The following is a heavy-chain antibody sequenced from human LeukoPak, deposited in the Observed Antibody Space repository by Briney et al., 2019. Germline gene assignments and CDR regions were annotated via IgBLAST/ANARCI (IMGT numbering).Heavy chain of an antibody. Sequence: ASVKVSCKASGYTFTGYYMHWVRQAPGQGLEWMGWINPNSGGTNYAQRFQGRVTMTRDTSISTAYMELSRLRSDDTAVYYCARESPYSSSWYPGVYPWGQGTLVTVSS. V-gene: IGHV1-2*02. CDR1: GYTFTGYY. D-gene: IGHD6-13*01. CDR3: ARESPYSSSWYPGVYP. J-gene: IGHJ5*02. CDR2: INPNSGGT.